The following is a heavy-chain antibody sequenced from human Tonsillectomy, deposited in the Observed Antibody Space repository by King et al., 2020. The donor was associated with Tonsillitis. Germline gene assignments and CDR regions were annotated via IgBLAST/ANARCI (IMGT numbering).Heavy chain of an antibody. CDR2: IYYSGST. D-gene: IGHD4-17*01. Sequence: QLQESGPGLVKPSETLSLTCTVSGGSITSYYWSWFRQPPGKGLEWIGYIYYSGSTNYNPSLKSRVTIAVDTSKTQFSLKLSSVTAADTAVYYCATSPDYGRPRFDYWGQGTLVTVSS. CDR1: GGSITSYY. V-gene: IGHV4-59*08. CDR3: ATSPDYGRPRFDY. J-gene: IGHJ4*02.